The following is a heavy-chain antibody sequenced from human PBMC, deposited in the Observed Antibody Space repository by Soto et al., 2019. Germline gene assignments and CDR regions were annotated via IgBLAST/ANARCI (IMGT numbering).Heavy chain of an antibody. J-gene: IGHJ5*02. V-gene: IGHV4-4*07. CDR2: VYASRSS. Sequence: VQLQESGPGLVKPSETLSLICTVSGGSISSDYLSWIRQPAGKGLEWIGSVYASRSSNSNPSLTSRVTMSVDTSKKQFSLNLISVTAADTAVYYCAREPTTSGTVNWFDPWGQGTLVTVSS. CDR3: AREPTTSGTVNWFDP. D-gene: IGHD4-17*01. CDR1: GGSISSDY.